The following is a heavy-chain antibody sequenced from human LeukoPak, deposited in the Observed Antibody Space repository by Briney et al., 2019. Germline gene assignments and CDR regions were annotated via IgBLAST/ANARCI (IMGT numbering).Heavy chain of an antibody. Sequence: SVKVSCKASGGTFTSYAISWGRQAPGQGLEWMGGVIPIFGTANYEQKFQGRVTITADESTSTAYMELSSLRSDDTAVYYCTRAALSYYYGSGSYKNWFDPWGQGTLVTVSA. CDR3: TRAALSYYYGSGSYKNWFDP. CDR1: GGTFTSYA. CDR2: VIPIFGTA. D-gene: IGHD3-10*01. J-gene: IGHJ5*02. V-gene: IGHV1-69*01.